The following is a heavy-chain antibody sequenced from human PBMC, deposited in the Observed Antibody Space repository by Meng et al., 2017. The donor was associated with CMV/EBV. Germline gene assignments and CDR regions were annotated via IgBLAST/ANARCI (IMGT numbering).Heavy chain of an antibody. CDR1: GGTFSSYT. CDR2: IIPILGIT. V-gene: IGHV1-69*02. J-gene: IGHJ6*02. Sequence: SVKVSCKASGGTFSSYTISWVRQAPGQGLEWMGRIIPILGITNYAQKFQGRVTITADKSTSTAYMELSSLRSEDTAVYYCARARLGSSRWYQTYYYYGMDVWGQGTTVTVSS. CDR3: ARARLGSSRWYQTYYYYGMDV. D-gene: IGHD6-13*01.